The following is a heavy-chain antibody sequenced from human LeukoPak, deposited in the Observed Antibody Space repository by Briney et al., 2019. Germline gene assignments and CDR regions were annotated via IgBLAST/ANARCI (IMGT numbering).Heavy chain of an antibody. D-gene: IGHD3-10*01. CDR2: IYHSGST. CDR1: GGSISSSNW. Sequence: SETLSLTCAVSGGSISSSNWWSWVRQPPGKGLEWIGDIYHSGSTNYNPSLKSRVTISVDKSKNQFSLKLSSVTAADTAVYYCAREPYGSGNYYRNDAFDIWGQGTMVTVSS. CDR3: AREPYGSGNYYRNDAFDI. J-gene: IGHJ3*02. V-gene: IGHV4-4*02.